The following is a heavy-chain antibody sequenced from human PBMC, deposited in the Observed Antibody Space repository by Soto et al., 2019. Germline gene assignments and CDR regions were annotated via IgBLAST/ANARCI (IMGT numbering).Heavy chain of an antibody. J-gene: IGHJ5*02. V-gene: IGHV3-33*01. D-gene: IGHD1-1*01. CDR2: IWYDGSNK. Sequence: QVQLVESGGGVVQPGRSLRLSCAASGFTFSSHGMHWVRQAPGKGLEWVAVIWYDGSNKYYVDSVKGRFTISRDNSKDMVYLQMNSLRVEDTAVYYCVRWADDRKLDPGGQGTLVTVSS. CDR3: VRWADDRKLDP. CDR1: GFTFSSHG.